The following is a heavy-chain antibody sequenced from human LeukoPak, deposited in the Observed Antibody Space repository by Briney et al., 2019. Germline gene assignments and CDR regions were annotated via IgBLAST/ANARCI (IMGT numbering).Heavy chain of an antibody. CDR2: ISGSGSLI. J-gene: IGHJ3*02. CDR3: AREYDSLSGAFDI. V-gene: IGHV3-21*01. Sequence: GGSLRHSCAASGFTFSSYSMNWVRQAPGRGLEWVSCISGSGSLIYYADSMKGRFTISRDNAKNSLYLQMNSLRAEDTAVYYCAREYDSLSGAFDIWGQGTMVTVSS. CDR1: GFTFSSYS. D-gene: IGHD3-3*01.